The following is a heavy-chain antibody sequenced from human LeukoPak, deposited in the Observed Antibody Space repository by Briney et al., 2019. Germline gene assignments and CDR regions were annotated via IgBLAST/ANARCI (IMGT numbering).Heavy chain of an antibody. CDR2: IKSKTDGGTT. CDR3: TTGGNYYEY. Sequence: KPGGSLRLSCAASGFTFSNAWMSWVRQAPGKGLEWDGRIKSKTDGGTTDYAAPVKGRFTISRDDSKNTLYLQMNSLKTEDTAVYYCTTGGNYYEYWGQGTLVTVSS. V-gene: IGHV3-15*01. CDR1: GFTFSNAW. J-gene: IGHJ4*02.